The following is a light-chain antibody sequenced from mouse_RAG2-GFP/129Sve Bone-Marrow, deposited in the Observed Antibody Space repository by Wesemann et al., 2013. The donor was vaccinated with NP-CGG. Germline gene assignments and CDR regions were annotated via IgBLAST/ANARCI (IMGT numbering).Light chain of an antibody. CDR2: LTS. J-gene: IGKJ5*01. CDR3: QQWSSNPPT. V-gene: IGKV4-68*01. Sequence: PAIMSASPGEKVTMTCSASSSVSYMYWYQQKPRSSPKPWIYLTSNLASGVPARFSGSGSGTSYSLTISSMEAEDAATYYCQQWSSNPPTFGAGTKLELK. CDR1: SSVSY.